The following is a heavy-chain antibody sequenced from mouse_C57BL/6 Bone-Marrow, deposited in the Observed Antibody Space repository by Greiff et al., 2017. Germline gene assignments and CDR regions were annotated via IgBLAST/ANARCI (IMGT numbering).Heavy chain of an antibody. CDR3: ARGRAY. V-gene: IGHV3-2*02. J-gene: IGHJ3*01. Sequence: EVQLQESGPGLVKPSQSLSLTCTVTGYSITSDYAWNWIRQFPGNKLEWMGYISYSGSTSYHPSLKSRISITRDTSKNQFFLQLSSVTTADTATYYCARGRAYWGQGTLVTVSA. CDR2: ISYSGST. CDR1: GYSITSDYA.